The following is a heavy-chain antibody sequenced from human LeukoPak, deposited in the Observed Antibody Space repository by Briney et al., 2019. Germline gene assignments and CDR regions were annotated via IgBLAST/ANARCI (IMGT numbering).Heavy chain of an antibody. V-gene: IGHV4-39*01. CDR1: GSISGTHY. CDR3: ARHNPGYSYGPFDY. Sequence: KPSETLSLTCGSISGTHYWGWIRQPPGKGLEWIGSIYYSGSTYYNPSPKSRIAISVDTSRNQISLKLSSVTAADTAVYYCARHNPGYSYGPFDYWGQGTLVTVSS. J-gene: IGHJ4*02. D-gene: IGHD5-18*01. CDR2: IYYSGST.